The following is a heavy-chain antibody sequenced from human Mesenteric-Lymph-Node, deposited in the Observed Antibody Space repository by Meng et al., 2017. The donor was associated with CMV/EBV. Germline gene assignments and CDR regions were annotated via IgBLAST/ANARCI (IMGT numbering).Heavy chain of an antibody. J-gene: IGHJ6*02. V-gene: IGHV3-30*04. Sequence: GGSLRLSCAGAGFTLSNYAMQWVRHTPGKGLEWVAVISDDGRNKYYADSVKGRFTISRDDSKNTMHLQMNSLRAEDTAVYYCARTRVVGYYYGMDVWGQGTTVTVSS. D-gene: IGHD2-15*01. CDR3: ARTRVVGYYYGMDV. CDR2: ISDDGRNK. CDR1: GFTLSNYA.